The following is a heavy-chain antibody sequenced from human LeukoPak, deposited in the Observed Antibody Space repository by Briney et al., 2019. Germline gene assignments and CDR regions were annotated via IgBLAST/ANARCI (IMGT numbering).Heavy chain of an antibody. J-gene: IGHJ4*02. CDR3: ARAPRDNTAMAEFDY. CDR1: GGSISSSNW. D-gene: IGHD5-18*01. Sequence: PSGTLSLTCAVSGGSISSSNWWSWVRQPPGKGLEWIGEIYHSGSTNYNPSLKSRVTISVDKSKNQFSLKLSSVTAADTAVYYCARAPRDNTAMAEFDYWGQGTLVTVSS. V-gene: IGHV4-4*02. CDR2: IYHSGST.